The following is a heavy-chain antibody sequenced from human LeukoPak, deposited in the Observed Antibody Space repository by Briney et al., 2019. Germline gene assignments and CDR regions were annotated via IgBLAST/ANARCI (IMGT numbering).Heavy chain of an antibody. CDR2: ISHDGTIT. Sequence: QSGGSLRLSCAVSGLPFSAYWMSWIRQVPGEGPVWVARISHDGTITHYADSVKGRFTISRDNGKNILYLQITSLRPEDTAVYYCTRDVWGNSDYWAREPWSPSPQ. V-gene: IGHV3-74*01. J-gene: IGHJ4*02. CDR1: GLPFSAYW. D-gene: IGHD7-27*01. CDR3: TRDVWGNSDY.